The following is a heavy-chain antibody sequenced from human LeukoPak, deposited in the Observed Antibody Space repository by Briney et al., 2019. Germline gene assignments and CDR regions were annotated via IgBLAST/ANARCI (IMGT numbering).Heavy chain of an antibody. J-gene: IGHJ5*02. CDR1: GFSFSNAW. D-gene: IGHD3-22*01. CDR2: IKRKSDGGTT. V-gene: IGHV3-15*01. Sequence: GGSLRPSCAASGFSFSNAWMTWVRQAPGKGLEWVGRIKRKSDGGTTEYAAPVKGRFTISRDDSKNTLYLQMNSLKTEDTAMYYCTTDSPLIYYGSGGSQLSLNSWGQGTLVTVSS. CDR3: TTDSPLIYYGSGGSQLSLNS.